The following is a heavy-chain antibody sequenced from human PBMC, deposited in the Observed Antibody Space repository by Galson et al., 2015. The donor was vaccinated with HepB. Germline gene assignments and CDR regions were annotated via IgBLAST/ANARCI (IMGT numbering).Heavy chain of an antibody. CDR2: IHSEGTST. CDR3: ARGVFSGAHDF. CDR1: GFTFSSYW. J-gene: IGHJ4*02. D-gene: IGHD3-10*01. Sequence: SLRLSCAASGFTFSSYWMHWVRQAPGKGLVWVSRIHSEGTSTTYADSVKGRFTISRDNAKNTLYLQMNSLRAEDTAVYYCARGVFSGAHDFWGQGTLATVSS. V-gene: IGHV3-74*01.